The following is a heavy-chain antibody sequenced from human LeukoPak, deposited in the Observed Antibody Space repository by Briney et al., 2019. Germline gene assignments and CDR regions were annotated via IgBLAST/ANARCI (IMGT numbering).Heavy chain of an antibody. J-gene: IGHJ4*02. CDR2: IKSKTDGGTT. CDR1: GFTFSSYS. Sequence: GGSLRLSCAASGFTFSSYSMNWVRQAPGKGLEWVGRIKSKTDGGTTDYAAPVKGRFTISRDDSKNTLYLQMNSLKTEDTAVYYCTTVVRAAGIPYWGQGTLVTVSS. V-gene: IGHV3-15*01. CDR3: TTVVRAAGIPY. D-gene: IGHD6-13*01.